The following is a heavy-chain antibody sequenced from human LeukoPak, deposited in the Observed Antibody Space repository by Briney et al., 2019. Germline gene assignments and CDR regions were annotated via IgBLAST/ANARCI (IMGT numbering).Heavy chain of an antibody. CDR2: INHSGST. D-gene: IGHD3-10*01. V-gene: IGHV4-34*01. Sequence: PSETLSLTCAVYGGSFSGYYWSWIRQPPGKGLEWIGEINHSGSTNYNPSLKSRVTISVDTSKNQFSLKLSSVTAADTAVYYCAREWNGYDSGSYMFDYWGQGTLVTVSS. CDR3: AREWNGYDSGSYMFDY. J-gene: IGHJ4*02. CDR1: GGSFSGYY.